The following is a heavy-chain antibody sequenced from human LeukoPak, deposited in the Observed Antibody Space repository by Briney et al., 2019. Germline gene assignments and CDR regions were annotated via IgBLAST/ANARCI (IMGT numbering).Heavy chain of an antibody. J-gene: IGHJ6*02. V-gene: IGHV3-48*02. D-gene: IGHD6-13*01. CDR1: GFTFRSYS. Sequence: TGGSLRLSCEASGFTFRSYSMNWVRQAPGKGLEWISYISRSTNSISYADSVKGRFTISRDNAKNSLFLQVNNLRDKDTAVYYCARDRGPGIKPAGTVGMDVWGQGTTVTVSS. CDR2: ISRSTNSI. CDR3: ARDRGPGIKPAGTVGMDV.